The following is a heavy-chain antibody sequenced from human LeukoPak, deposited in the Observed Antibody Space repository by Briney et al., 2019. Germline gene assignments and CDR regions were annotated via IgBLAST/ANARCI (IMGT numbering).Heavy chain of an antibody. V-gene: IGHV1-69*13. Sequence: ASVKVSCKASGGTFSSYAISWVRQAPGQGLEWMGGIIPIFGTANYAQKFQGRVTITADESTSTAYMELSSLRSEDTAVYYCARGTPSGYSSGWYYYFDYWRQGTLVTVSS. CDR3: ARGTPSGYSSGWYYYFDY. D-gene: IGHD6-19*01. CDR2: IIPIFGTA. J-gene: IGHJ4*02. CDR1: GGTFSSYA.